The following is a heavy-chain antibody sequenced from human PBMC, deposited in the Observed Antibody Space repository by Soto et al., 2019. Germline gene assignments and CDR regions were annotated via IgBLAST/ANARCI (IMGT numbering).Heavy chain of an antibody. V-gene: IGHV3-23*01. CDR3: AKSPTVISTSFEY. J-gene: IGHJ4*02. CDR2: ISGSGGTT. Sequence: PVGSLRLSCVSSVFTFSSYALNCVRQAPGRGLEWVSAISGSGGTTYYADSVKGRFTISRDNSKNTLFLQMNSLRAEDAAIYYCAKSPTVISTSFEYLRQGSKVTVSS. D-gene: IGHD3-22*01. CDR1: VFTFSSYA.